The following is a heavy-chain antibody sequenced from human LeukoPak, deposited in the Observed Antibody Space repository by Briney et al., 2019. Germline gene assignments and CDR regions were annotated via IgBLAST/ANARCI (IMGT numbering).Heavy chain of an antibody. CDR1: GFTFTSHW. V-gene: IGHV3-74*01. Sequence: GGSLRLSCTASGFTFTSHWMHWVRQVPGKGLVWVSRINGDGSGTNHADSVQGRFTIYRDNSQNTLYLQMNSLRAEDTALYYCARDLGGIAGSWGQGALVTVSS. CDR2: INGDGSGT. CDR3: ARDLGGIAGS. D-gene: IGHD1-26*01. J-gene: IGHJ1*01.